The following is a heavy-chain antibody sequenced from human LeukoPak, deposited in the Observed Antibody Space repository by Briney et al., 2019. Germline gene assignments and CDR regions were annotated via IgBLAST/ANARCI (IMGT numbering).Heavy chain of an antibody. J-gene: IGHJ4*02. CDR2: IHHPGST. V-gene: IGHV4-38-2*02. CDR1: GYSISSGY. Sequence: SETLSLTCTVSGYSISSGYWGWVRQPPGKGPEWIGSIHHPGSTYYNPSLKSRVTISIDTSKNQFSLKLSSVTAADTAVYYCARDSRYCSGASCYSWGQGTLVTVSS. D-gene: IGHD2-2*01. CDR3: ARDSRYCSGASCYS.